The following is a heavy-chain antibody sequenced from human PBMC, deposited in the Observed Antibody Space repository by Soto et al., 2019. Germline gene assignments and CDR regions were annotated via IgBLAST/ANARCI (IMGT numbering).Heavy chain of an antibody. CDR3: ASTLTTGGYYFDY. Sequence: SVTKSLTCTVAGGSISSSSYYWGWIHQPPGKGLEWIGSIYYSGETYYSPSLTSRVTISVDTSKNQFSLKLSSVTAADTAVYYCASTLTTGGYYFDYWGQGALVTVSS. CDR2: IYYSGET. CDR1: GGSISSSSYY. J-gene: IGHJ4*02. V-gene: IGHV4-39*01. D-gene: IGHD4-17*01.